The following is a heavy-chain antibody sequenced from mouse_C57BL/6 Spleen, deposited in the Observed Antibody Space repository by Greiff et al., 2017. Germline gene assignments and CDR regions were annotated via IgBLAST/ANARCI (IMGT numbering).Heavy chain of an antibody. V-gene: IGHV5-4*01. J-gene: IGHJ2*01. CDR3: AKDGKRYFDY. CDR1: GFTFSSYA. CDR2: ISDGGSYT. Sequence: EVQLVESGGGLVKPGGSLKLPCAASGFTFSSYAMSWVRQTPEKRLEWVATISDGGSYTYYPDNVKGRFTISRDNAKNNLYLQMSHLKSEDTAMCYCAKDGKRYFDYWGQRTTLTVSS.